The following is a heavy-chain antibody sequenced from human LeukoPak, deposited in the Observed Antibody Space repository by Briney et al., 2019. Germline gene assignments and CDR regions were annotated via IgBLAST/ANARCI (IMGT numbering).Heavy chain of an antibody. V-gene: IGHV1-2*06. J-gene: IGHJ4*02. CDR3: ARDGSNWSSLHF. D-gene: IGHD6-13*01. CDR2: IHPNSGDT. CDR1: GYTFTGYY. Sequence: ASVKVSCKASGYTFTGYYMHWVRQAPGQGLEWMGRIHPNSGDTNYVQRFQGRVTMTRDTSINTVFLDLSRLRSDDTAVYYCARDGSNWSSLHFWGQGTLVTVSS.